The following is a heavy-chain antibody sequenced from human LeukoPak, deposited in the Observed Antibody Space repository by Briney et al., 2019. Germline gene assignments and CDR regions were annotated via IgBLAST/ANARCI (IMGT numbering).Heavy chain of an antibody. CDR2: ISGSGGST. Sequence: PGGSLRLSRAASGFTFSSYGMSWVRQAPGKGLEWVSAISGSGGSTYYADSVKGRFTISRDNSKNTLYLQMNSLRAEDTAVYYCAKKSRGSGSYYGDYWGQGILVTVSS. CDR3: AKKSRGSGSYYGDY. J-gene: IGHJ4*02. D-gene: IGHD3-10*01. V-gene: IGHV3-23*01. CDR1: GFTFSSYG.